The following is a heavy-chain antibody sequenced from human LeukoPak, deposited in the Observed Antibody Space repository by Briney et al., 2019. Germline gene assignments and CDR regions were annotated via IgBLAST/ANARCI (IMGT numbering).Heavy chain of an antibody. Sequence: SGGSLRLSCAASGFTFSDYYMSWIRQAPGKGLEWVSYISSSGSTIYYADSVKGRFTISRGNAKNSLYLQMNSLRAEDTAVYYCAREGYDSPPLENDYWGQGTLVTVSS. CDR1: GFTFSDYY. D-gene: IGHD5-12*01. CDR2: ISSSGSTI. CDR3: AREGYDSPPLENDY. V-gene: IGHV3-11*04. J-gene: IGHJ4*02.